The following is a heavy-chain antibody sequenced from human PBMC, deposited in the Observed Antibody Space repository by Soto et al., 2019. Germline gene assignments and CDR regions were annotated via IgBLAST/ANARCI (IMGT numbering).Heavy chain of an antibody. CDR2: INAGNGNT. V-gene: IGHV1-3*01. Sequence: ASVKVSCKASGYTFTSYAMHWVRQAPGQRLEWMGWINAGNGNTKYSQKFQGRVTIARDTSASTAYMELSSLRSEDTAVYYYALYQLLPTAQRDAFDIWGQGTMVTVSS. D-gene: IGHD2-2*01. CDR3: ALYQLLPTAQRDAFDI. J-gene: IGHJ3*02. CDR1: GYTFTSYA.